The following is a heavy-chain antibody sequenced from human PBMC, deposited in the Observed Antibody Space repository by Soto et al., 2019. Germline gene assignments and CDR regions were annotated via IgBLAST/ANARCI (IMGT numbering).Heavy chain of an antibody. J-gene: IGHJ4*02. CDR1: GFTFSNHA. CDR3: ARDPGGHYCTTTSCLYFFDH. Sequence: EVQLLESGGALVQPGGSLRLACAASGFTFSNHAMNWVRQAPGKGLEGVSTISDSGSTYYADSVKGRFTISTDNSKNTQYLQMKSLRAEATAVHYCARDPGGHYCTTTSCLYFFDHWAPGPLVIVSS. V-gene: IGHV3-23*01. CDR2: ISDSGST. D-gene: IGHD2-2*01.